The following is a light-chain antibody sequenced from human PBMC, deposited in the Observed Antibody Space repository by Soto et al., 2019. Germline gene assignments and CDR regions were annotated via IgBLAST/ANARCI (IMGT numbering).Light chain of an antibody. CDR2: DAS. CDR3: QQYNNWPIT. CDR1: QSVSRN. J-gene: IGKJ5*01. Sequence: EIVMTQSPATLSVSPGEGASLSFSASQSVSRNLAWYQQKPGQAPRLLIYDASTRATGTPARFSGSGSGTKFTLSISSLQSEDFAVYYCQQYNNWPITFGQGTRLAIK. V-gene: IGKV3D-15*01.